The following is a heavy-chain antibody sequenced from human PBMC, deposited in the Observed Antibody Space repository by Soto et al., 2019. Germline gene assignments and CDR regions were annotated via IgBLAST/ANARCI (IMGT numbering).Heavy chain of an antibody. D-gene: IGHD6-19*01. J-gene: IGHJ5*02. V-gene: IGHV1-69*01. CDR3: ARDRFSASPVAGSGLDP. CDR2: IIPIFGTT. CDR1: GGTYSSYV. Sequence: QVQLVQSGAEVKRPGSSVKVSCKASGGTYSSYVIAWVRQAPGQGLEWMGVIIPIFGTTHYAEKFQGRVTLTADESTSTVYMQVTSLRTEDTAVYYCARDRFSASPVAGSGLDPWGQGTLVIVSS.